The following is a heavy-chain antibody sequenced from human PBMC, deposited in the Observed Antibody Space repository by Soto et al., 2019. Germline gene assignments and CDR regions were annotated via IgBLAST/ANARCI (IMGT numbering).Heavy chain of an antibody. CDR2: IVVGSGDT. J-gene: IGHJ2*01. V-gene: IGHV1-58*01. CDR1: GFTFSSSA. D-gene: IGHD3-22*01. Sequence: MQLVQSGPEVKKPGTSVKVSCKASGFTFSSSAVQWVRQARGQRLEWIGWIVVGSGDTRYAQKFQERVTITRDMTTSTAYMELSSLRSEDTAVYYCAATSMKYYDSSGYWGYFDLWGRGTLVTVSS. CDR3: AATSMKYYDSSGYWGYFDL.